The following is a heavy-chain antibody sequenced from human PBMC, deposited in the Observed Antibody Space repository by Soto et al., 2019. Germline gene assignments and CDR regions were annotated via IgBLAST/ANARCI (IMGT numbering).Heavy chain of an antibody. CDR2: ISVYNGKT. CDR3: AKDDCGKNDGDSLEM. V-gene: IGHV1-18*01. CDR1: GYTFTSFG. J-gene: IGHJ3*02. D-gene: IGHD1-1*01. Sequence: QVQLVQSGAEVKKPGASVKVSCKASGYTFTSFGITWVRQAPGQGLEWMGWISVYNGKTNYAQKLQGRVTVTRDTSTNTAYMELRSLRSDDTAVYYCAKDDCGKNDGDSLEMWGQGTMVTVSS.